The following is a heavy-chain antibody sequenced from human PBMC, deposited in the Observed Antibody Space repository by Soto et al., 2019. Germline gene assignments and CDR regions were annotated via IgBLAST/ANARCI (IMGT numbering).Heavy chain of an antibody. CDR2: ILVAGSQ. CDR3: AKATATGGGAFEI. Sequence: GWSLRLSCASSVFTFSSYDMSWVRQAPGKGLAWVSTILVAGSQHYEDSVQGRFTISRDTSKNTVFLYMNSLTAGDTAVYYCAKATATGGGAFEIYGQGTMVTVSS. CDR1: VFTFSSYD. J-gene: IGHJ3*02. V-gene: IGHV3-23*01. D-gene: IGHD2-8*02.